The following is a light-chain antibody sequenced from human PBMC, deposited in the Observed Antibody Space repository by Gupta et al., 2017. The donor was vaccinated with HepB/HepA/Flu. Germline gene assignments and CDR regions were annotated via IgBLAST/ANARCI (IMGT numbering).Light chain of an antibody. CDR3: QQSSSSPLLT. J-gene: IGKJ3*01. CDR1: QSVSSY. V-gene: IGKV3-11*01. Sequence: DIELTQSPATLSLSGGDRATISCRASQSVSSYLAWYQQKPGKAPRLLIYDASKRATGIPTRFSGSGSGTDFTLTISGRQPEDFAFYHCQQSSSSPLLTFGHGTKVDIK. CDR2: DAS.